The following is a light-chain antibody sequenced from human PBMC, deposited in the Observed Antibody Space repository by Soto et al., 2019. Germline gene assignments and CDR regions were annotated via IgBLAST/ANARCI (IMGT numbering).Light chain of an antibody. CDR2: GAS. V-gene: IGKV3-20*01. CDR1: QSVSSSY. J-gene: IGKJ4*01. CDR3: QKYGSSPLT. Sequence: DIVLTQSPGTLSLSPGERATLSCRASQSVSSSYLAWYQQKPGQAPRLLIYGASIRATGIPDRFSGSGSGINFPLTISRLEPEDFAVYYCQKYGSSPLTFGGGTKVEIK.